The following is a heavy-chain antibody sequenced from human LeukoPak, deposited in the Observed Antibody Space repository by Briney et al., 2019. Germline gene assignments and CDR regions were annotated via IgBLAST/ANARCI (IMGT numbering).Heavy chain of an antibody. V-gene: IGHV3-74*01. J-gene: IGHJ6*03. CDR3: ARGGDPYDYSYYYYMDV. CDR2: INSDGTST. D-gene: IGHD3-10*01. CDR1: GFTFNSYW. Sequence: GGSLRLSCAASGFTFNSYWMHWVRQAPGKGLVWVSHINSDGTSTSDADSMKGRLTVPSDNAKSTLYLQMNSMRAEDTAVYYCARGGDPYDYSYYYYMDVWGKGTTVTVSS.